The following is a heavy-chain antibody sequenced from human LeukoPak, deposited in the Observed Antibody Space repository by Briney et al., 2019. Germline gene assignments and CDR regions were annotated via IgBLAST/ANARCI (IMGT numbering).Heavy chain of an antibody. Sequence: SETLSLTCTVSGGSISSDYWQWIRQPPGKGLEWIGYIYNSGSNNYNPSLKSRVTISVDTSKNQFSLKLTSVTAAGTAVYYCATLGSWGQGTLVTVSS. J-gene: IGHJ4*02. CDR1: GGSISSDY. CDR3: ATLGS. CDR2: IYNSGSN. V-gene: IGHV4-59*08.